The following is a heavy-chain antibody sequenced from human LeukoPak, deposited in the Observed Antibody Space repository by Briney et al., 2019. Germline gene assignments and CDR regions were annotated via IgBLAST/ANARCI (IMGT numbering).Heavy chain of an antibody. CDR3: ARGSSLRDADAFDI. V-gene: IGHV4-34*01. Sequence: SETLSLTCAVYGGSFSYYYWSWIRQPPGKGLEWIGEINHSGSTNYNPSLKSRVTISVDTSKNQFSLKLSSVTAADTAVYYCARGSSLRDADAFDIWGQGTMVTVSS. CDR1: GGSFSYYY. J-gene: IGHJ3*02. CDR2: INHSGST. D-gene: IGHD4-17*01.